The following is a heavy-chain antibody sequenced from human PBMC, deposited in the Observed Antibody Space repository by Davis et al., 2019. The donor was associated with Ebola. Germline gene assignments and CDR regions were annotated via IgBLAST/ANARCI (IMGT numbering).Heavy chain of an antibody. CDR3: ARDPVPNEPYYGMDV. CDR1: VITFSSYA. V-gene: IGHV3-23*01. CDR2: ISGSGGTT. Sequence: GESLKISCADSVITFSSYAMTWVRQAPGKGLEWVSAISGSGGTTYYAGSVKGRFTISRDNSKNTVYLQMDSLRAEDTAVFYCARDPVPNEPYYGMDVWGKGTTVTVSS. J-gene: IGHJ6*04. D-gene: IGHD2-2*01.